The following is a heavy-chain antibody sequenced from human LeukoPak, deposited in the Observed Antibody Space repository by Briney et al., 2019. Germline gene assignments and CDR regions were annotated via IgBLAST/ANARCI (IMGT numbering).Heavy chain of an antibody. CDR3: SANYYDSSGYYYDFDY. Sequence: PSQTLSLTCTVSGGSISSGCYYWSWIRQHPGKGLEWIGYIYYSGSTYYNPSLKSRVTISVDTSKNQFSLKLSSVTAADTAVYYCSANYYDSSGYYYDFDYWGQGTLVTVSS. J-gene: IGHJ4*02. V-gene: IGHV4-31*03. CDR1: GGSISSGCYY. CDR2: IYYSGST. D-gene: IGHD3-22*01.